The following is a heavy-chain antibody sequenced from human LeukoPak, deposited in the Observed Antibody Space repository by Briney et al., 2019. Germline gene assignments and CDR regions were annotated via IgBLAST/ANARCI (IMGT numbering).Heavy chain of an antibody. Sequence: VASVKVSCKASGYTFTSYGISWVRQAPGQGLEWMGWISAYNGNTNYAQKLQGRVTMTTDTSTSTAYMELRSLRSDDTAVYYCAREFRVRGVIIYDYWGQGTLVAVSS. CDR1: GYTFTSYG. CDR2: ISAYNGNT. D-gene: IGHD3-10*01. J-gene: IGHJ4*02. CDR3: AREFRVRGVIIYDY. V-gene: IGHV1-18*01.